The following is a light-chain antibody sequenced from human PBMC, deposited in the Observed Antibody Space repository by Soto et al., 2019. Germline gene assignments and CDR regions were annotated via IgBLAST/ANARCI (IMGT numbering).Light chain of an antibody. CDR2: EGG. J-gene: IGLJ1*01. CDR3: CSFAHSNTYV. V-gene: IGLV2-23*01. Sequence: SALAQPASVSGSPGQSIALSCTGTSSVVGSYNLVSWYQQHPGKAPKLLISEGGKRPSGISNRFSGSKSGNTASLTISGLQAEDEADYYCCSFAHSNTYVFGTGTKVTVL. CDR1: SSVVGSYNL.